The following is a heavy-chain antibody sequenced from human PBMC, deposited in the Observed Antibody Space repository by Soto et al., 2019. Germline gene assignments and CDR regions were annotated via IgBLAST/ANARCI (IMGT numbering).Heavy chain of an antibody. J-gene: IGHJ6*02. CDR3: AKARRGGPRDAYGMAV. CDR1: GFTFSSYG. V-gene: IGHV3-30*18. D-gene: IGHD3-16*01. CDR2: ISYDGSNK. Sequence: VGSLRLSCAASGFTFSSYGMHWVRHSPGKGLEWVAVISYDGSNKYYADSVKGRFTISRDNSKNTLYLQMNSLRAEDTAVYYCAKARRGGPRDAYGMAVWAQGTTVPVS.